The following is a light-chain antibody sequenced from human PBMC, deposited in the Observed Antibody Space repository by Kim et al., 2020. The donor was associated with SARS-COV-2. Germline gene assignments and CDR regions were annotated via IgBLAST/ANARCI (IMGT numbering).Light chain of an antibody. CDR3: QQYNNWLRT. V-gene: IGKV3-15*01. J-gene: IGKJ1*01. Sequence: EIVMTQSPATLSVSPGERATLSCRASQSVNSNLAWYQQKPGQAPRLLIYGASTRATVFPARFSGSGSGTEFTLTISSLQSEDFAFYYCQQYNNWLRTFGQGTKVDIK. CDR2: GAS. CDR1: QSVNSN.